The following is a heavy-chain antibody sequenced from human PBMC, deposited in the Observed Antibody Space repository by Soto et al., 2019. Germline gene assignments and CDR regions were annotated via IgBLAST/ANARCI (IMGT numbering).Heavy chain of an antibody. J-gene: IGHJ6*02. D-gene: IGHD3-10*01. V-gene: IGHV4-34*01. Sequence: PSETLSLTCAVYGGSFSGYYWSWIRQPPGKGLEWIGEINHSGSTNYNPSLKSRVTISVDTSKNQFSLKLSSVTAADTAVYYCARCRRVAYYYYYYYGMDVWGQGTTVTVS. CDR3: ARCRRVAYYYYYYYGMDV. CDR2: INHSGST. CDR1: GGSFSGYY.